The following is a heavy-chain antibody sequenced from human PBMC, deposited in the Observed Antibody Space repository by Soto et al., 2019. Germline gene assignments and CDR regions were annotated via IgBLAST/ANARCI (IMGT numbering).Heavy chain of an antibody. Sequence: GASVKVSCKASGGTFSSYTISWVRQAPGQGLEWMGRIIPILGIANYAQKFQGRVTITADKSTSTAYMELSSLRSEDTAVYYCARDWVVVPAAMPGSPLAAFDIWGQGTMVTVSS. D-gene: IGHD2-2*01. CDR3: ARDWVVVPAAMPGSPLAAFDI. V-gene: IGHV1-69*04. CDR2: IIPILGIA. CDR1: GGTFSSYT. J-gene: IGHJ3*02.